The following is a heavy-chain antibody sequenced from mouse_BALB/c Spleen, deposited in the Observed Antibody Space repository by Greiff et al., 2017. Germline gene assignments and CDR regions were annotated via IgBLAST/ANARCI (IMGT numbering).Heavy chain of an antibody. Sequence: QVQLQQSAAELARPGASVKMSCKASGYTFTSYTMHWVKQRPGQGLEWIGYINPSSGYTEYNQKFKDKTTLTADKSSSTAYMQLSSLTSEDSAVYYCARWSGSSQAWFAYWGQGTLVTVSA. V-gene: IGHV1-4*02. D-gene: IGHD1-1*01. J-gene: IGHJ3*01. CDR1: GYTFTSYT. CDR3: ARWSGSSQAWFAY. CDR2: INPSSGYT.